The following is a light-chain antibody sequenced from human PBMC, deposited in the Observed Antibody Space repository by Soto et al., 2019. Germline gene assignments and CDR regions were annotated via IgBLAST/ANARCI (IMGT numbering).Light chain of an antibody. J-gene: IGKJ1*01. CDR1: QSISSW. Sequence: DIQMTQSPSTLSASVGDRVTITCRASQSISSWLAWYQQKPGKAPKLLIYKASSLESGVPSRFSGSGSGTDITLTISSLQPDDFATYYCQQYNSLSTFGQGTKVEIK. CDR2: KAS. V-gene: IGKV1-5*03. CDR3: QQYNSLST.